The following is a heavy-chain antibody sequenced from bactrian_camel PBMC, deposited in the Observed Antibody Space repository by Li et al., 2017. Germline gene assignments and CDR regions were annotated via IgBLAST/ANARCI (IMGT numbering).Heavy chain of an antibody. Sequence: DVQLVESGGGSVEAGGSLRLSCAASGFTYTINCMGWFRQAPGKEREGVAHIYTSDHSTVYADSAKGRFTISQDNAKNTVYLQMNSLKPEDTAMYYCAVEGSGAYCSLRALPLGYWDQGTQVTVS. V-gene: IGHV3S40*01. CDR2: IYTSDHST. D-gene: IGHD3*01. CDR1: GFTYTINC. CDR3: AVEGSGAYCSLRALPLGY. J-gene: IGHJ6*01.